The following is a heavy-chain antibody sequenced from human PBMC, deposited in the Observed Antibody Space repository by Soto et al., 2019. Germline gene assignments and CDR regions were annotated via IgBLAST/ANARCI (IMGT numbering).Heavy chain of an antibody. Sequence: PSETLSLTCAVYGGSFSGYYWSWIRQPPGKGLEWIGEINHSGSTNYNPSLKSRVTISVDTSKNQFSLKLTSVTAEDTAVYYCARVWGGAFDIWGQGTMVTVSS. V-gene: IGHV4-34*01. CDR1: GGSFSGYY. CDR2: INHSGST. D-gene: IGHD3-10*01. J-gene: IGHJ3*02. CDR3: ARVWGGAFDI.